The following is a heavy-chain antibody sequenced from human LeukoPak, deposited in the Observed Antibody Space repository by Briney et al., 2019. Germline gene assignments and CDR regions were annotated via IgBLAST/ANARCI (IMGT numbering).Heavy chain of an antibody. V-gene: IGHV3-30*03. J-gene: IGHJ6*02. CDR2: ISYDGSNK. CDR3: ARTDYGDYSVYGMDV. Sequence: PGGSLRLSCAASGFTFSSYGMHWVRQAPGKGLEWVAVISYDGSNKYYADSVKGRFTISRDNSKNTLYLQMNSLRAEDTAVYYCARTDYGDYSVYGMDVWGQGTTVTVSS. D-gene: IGHD4-17*01. CDR1: GFTFSSYG.